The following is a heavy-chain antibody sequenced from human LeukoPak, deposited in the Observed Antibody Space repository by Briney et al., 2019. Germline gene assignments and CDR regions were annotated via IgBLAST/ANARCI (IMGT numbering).Heavy chain of an antibody. V-gene: IGHV4-59*02. J-gene: IGHJ6*03. Sequence: SETLSLTCTVSGGSVSDYYWSWIRQSPGKGLEWIGYIYYTGSTSYNPSLRSRVTMSADTSKNEFSLKLSSVTAADTAVYYCARDWGWGYYYYMDVWGKGTTVTISS. CDR2: IYYTGST. CDR1: GGSVSDYY. D-gene: IGHD3-16*01. CDR3: ARDWGWGYYYYMDV.